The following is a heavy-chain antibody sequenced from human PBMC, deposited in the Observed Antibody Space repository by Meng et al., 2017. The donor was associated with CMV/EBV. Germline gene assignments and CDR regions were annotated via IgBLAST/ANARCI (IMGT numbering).Heavy chain of an antibody. D-gene: IGHD2-2*01. J-gene: IGHJ5*02. CDR2: IYTSGST. CDR1: AGPISSGSYY. Sequence: GQLAESGAGAAKPSQTLSLTCTFSAGPISSGSYYWSWIRQPAGKGLEWIGRIYTSGSTNYNPSLKSRVTIAVDTSKNQFSLKLSSVTAADTAVYYCARGIVVVPAAMWGHNWFDPWGQGTLVTVSS. V-gene: IGHV4-61*02. CDR3: ARGIVVVPAAMWGHNWFDP.